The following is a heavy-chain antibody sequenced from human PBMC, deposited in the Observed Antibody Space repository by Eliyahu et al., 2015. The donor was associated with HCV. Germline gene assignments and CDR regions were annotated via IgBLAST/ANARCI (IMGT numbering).Heavy chain of an antibody. D-gene: IGHD5-18*01. CDR3: AREGRGYSYGFDALYGMDV. J-gene: IGHJ6*02. V-gene: IGHV3-53*01. CDR2: IYSGGST. CDR1: GFTVSSNY. Sequence: EVQLVESGGGLIQPGGSLRLSCAASGFTVSSNYMSWVRQAPGKGLEWVSVIYSGGSTYYADSVKGRFTISRDNSKNTLYLQMNSLRAEDTAVYYCAREGRGYSYGFDALYGMDVWGQGTTVTVSS.